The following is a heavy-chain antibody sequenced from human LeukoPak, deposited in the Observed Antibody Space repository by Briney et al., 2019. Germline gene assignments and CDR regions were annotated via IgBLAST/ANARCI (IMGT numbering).Heavy chain of an antibody. CDR2: ISFDGSSK. Sequence: PGRSLRLSCAASGFTFSSYAMHWVRQAPGKGLEWVAVISFDGSSKYYADSVKGRFTISRDNSKNTLYLQMNSLRAEDTAVYYCASGYDILTLDYWGQGTLVTVSS. CDR3: ASGYDILTLDY. J-gene: IGHJ4*02. CDR1: GFTFSSYA. D-gene: IGHD3-9*01. V-gene: IGHV3-30-3*01.